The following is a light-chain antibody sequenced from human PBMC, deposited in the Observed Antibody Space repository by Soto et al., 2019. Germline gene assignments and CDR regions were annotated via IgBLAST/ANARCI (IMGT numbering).Light chain of an antibody. CDR3: LQDYDYPWT. J-gene: IGKJ1*01. V-gene: IGKV3-11*01. Sequence: EIVLTQSPATLSLSPGERATLSCRASQSVSSYLAWYQQKPGQAPRLLIYDASVRATGIPPRFSGSGSGTDFTLTISSLQPEDFATYYCLQDYDYPWTFGQGTKVDIK. CDR1: QSVSSY. CDR2: DAS.